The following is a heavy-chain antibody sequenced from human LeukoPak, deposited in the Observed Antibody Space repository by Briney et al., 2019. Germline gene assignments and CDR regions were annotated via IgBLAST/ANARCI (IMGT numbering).Heavy chain of an antibody. J-gene: IGHJ4*02. D-gene: IGHD3-10*01. CDR1: GGSISSYY. Sequence: SETLSLTCTVSGGSISSYYWNWIRQLPGMGLEWIGYIYSTGSTNYNPSLRGRVIISVDTSKNQFSLKLSSVTAADTAVYYCARHAGASGSYYFDYWGQGTLVTVSS. V-gene: IGHV4-59*08. CDR3: ARHAGASGSYYFDY. CDR2: IYSTGST.